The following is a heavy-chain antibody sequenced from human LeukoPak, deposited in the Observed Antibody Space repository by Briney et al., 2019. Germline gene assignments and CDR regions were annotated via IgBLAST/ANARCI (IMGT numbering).Heavy chain of an antibody. J-gene: IGHJ3*02. Sequence: GGSLRLSCAASGFTFSSYSMNWVRQAPGKGLGWVSSISSSSSYIYYADSVKGRFTIFRGNAKNSLYLQMNSLRAEDTAVYYCARETLEGYDAFDIWGQGTMVTVSS. D-gene: IGHD3-3*01. CDR3: ARETLEGYDAFDI. CDR1: GFTFSSYS. V-gene: IGHV3-21*01. CDR2: ISSSSSYI.